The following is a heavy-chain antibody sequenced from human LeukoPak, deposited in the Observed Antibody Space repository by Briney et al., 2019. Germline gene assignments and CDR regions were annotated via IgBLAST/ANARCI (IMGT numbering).Heavy chain of an antibody. V-gene: IGHV1-2*02. D-gene: IGHD1-26*01. CDR3: ARDIVGATPDY. Sequence: ASVTVSCTASGYTFTGYYMHWVRQAPGQGLEWMGWINPNSGGTNYAQKFQGRVTMTRDTSISTAYMELSRLRSDDTAVYYCARDIVGATPDYWGQGTLVTVSS. CDR1: GYTFTGYY. J-gene: IGHJ4*02. CDR2: INPNSGGT.